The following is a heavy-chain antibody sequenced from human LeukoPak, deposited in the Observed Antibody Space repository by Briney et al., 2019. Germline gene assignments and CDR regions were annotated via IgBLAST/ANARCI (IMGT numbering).Heavy chain of an antibody. V-gene: IGHV3-11*04. CDR2: ITSPGSTI. CDR3: ARDYLGELDY. J-gene: IGHJ4*02. CDR1: GLTFSNAW. Sequence: GGSLRLSCAASGLTFSNAWMSWVRQAPGKGLDWVSYITSPGSTIYYADSVRGRFTISRDIAKNSLYLQMNSLRAEDTAVYYCARDYLGELDYWGQGTLVTVSS. D-gene: IGHD3-16*01.